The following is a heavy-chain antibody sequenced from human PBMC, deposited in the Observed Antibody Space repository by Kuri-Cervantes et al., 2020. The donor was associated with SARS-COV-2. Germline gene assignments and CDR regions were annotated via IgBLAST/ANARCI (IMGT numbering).Heavy chain of an antibody. V-gene: IGHV3-9*01. CDR2: ISWNSGSI. CDR3: AKGEGDYYDSKGDL. Sequence: GGSLRLSCAASGFTFDDYAMHWVRQAPGKGLEWVSGISWNSGSIGYADSVKGRFTISRDNAKNSLYLQMNSLRAEDTALYYCAKGEGDYYDSKGDLWGQGTLVTVSS. J-gene: IGHJ4*02. CDR1: GFTFDDYA. D-gene: IGHD3-22*01.